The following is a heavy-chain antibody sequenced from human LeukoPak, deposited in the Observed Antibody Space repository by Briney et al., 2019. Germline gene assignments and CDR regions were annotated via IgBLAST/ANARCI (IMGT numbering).Heavy chain of an antibody. J-gene: IGHJ4*02. CDR3: ARGVFGGYSYGSVFDY. CDR1: GYSISSGYY. CDR2: IYHSGST. Sequence: SETLSLTCAVSGYSISSGYYWGWIRQPPGKGLEWIGSIYHSGSTYYNPSLKSRVTISVDTSKNPFSLKLSSVTAADTAVYYCARGVFGGYSYGSVFDYWGQGTLVTVSS. V-gene: IGHV4-38-2*01. D-gene: IGHD5-18*01.